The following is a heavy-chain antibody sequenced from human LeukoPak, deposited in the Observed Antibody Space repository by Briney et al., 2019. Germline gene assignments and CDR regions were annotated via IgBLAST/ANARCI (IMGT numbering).Heavy chain of an antibody. D-gene: IGHD2-2*01. J-gene: IGHJ4*02. CDR2: ISGSGGST. CDR1: GFTFSSYA. V-gene: IGHV3-23*01. CDR3: AKVDRQLLYPDY. Sequence: GGSLRLSCAASGFTFSSYAMSWVRQAPGKGLEWVSAISGSGGSTSYADSVKSRFTISRDNSKNTLYLQMNSLRAEDTAVYYCAKVDRQLLYPDYWGQGTLVTVSS.